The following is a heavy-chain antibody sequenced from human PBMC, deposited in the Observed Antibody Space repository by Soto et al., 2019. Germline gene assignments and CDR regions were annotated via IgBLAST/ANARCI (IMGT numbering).Heavy chain of an antibody. J-gene: IGHJ4*03. CDR3: ARSVEGHFDY. V-gene: IGHV3-48*02. CDR2: ITSDTKTI. Sequence: EVQLVESGGDLVQRGGSLRLSCVASGFTFSVYSMNWVRQAPGKGLEWFSYITSDTKTIKYADSVKGRFTISRDNAKNSVYLQMNRLRDEDTAVYYCARSVEGHFDYWGQGTMVTVSS. CDR1: GFTFSVYS. D-gene: IGHD6-19*01.